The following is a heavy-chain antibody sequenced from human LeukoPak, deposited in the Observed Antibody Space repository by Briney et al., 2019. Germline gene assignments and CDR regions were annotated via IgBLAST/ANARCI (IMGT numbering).Heavy chain of an antibody. CDR2: INPNSGGT. D-gene: IGHD2-15*01. Sequence: ASVKFSCKASGYTFTGYYMHWVRQAPGQGLEWMGWINPNSGGTNYAQKFQGRVTMTRDTSISTAYMELSRLRSDDTAVYYCARTYRYCSGGSCYYFDYWGQGTLVTVSS. CDR1: GYTFTGYY. J-gene: IGHJ4*02. V-gene: IGHV1-2*02. CDR3: ARTYRYCSGGSCYYFDY.